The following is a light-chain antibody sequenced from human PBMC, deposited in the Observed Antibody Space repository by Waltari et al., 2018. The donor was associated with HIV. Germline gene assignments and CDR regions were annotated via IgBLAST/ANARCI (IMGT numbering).Light chain of an antibody. CDR2: EVT. CDR3: CSYAGSSSLWM. J-gene: IGLJ3*02. CDR1: SSGIGSYNL. Sequence: QSALTQPASVSGSPGQSITISCTGTSSGIGSYNLVSWYQHHPGKAPKLLIYEVTKQPSGVSSRFSGSKSGNTASLTISGLQAEDEGDYYCCSYAGSSSLWMFGGGTKLTVL. V-gene: IGLV2-23*02.